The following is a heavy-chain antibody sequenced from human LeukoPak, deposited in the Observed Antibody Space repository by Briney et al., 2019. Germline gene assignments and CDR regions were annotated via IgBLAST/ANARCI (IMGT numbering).Heavy chain of an antibody. V-gene: IGHV4-34*01. CDR2: INHSGST. Sequence: PSETLSLTCAVYGGSFSGYYWSWIRQPPGKGLEWIGEINHSGSTNYNPSLKSRVTISVDTSKNQFSLKLSSVTAADTAVYYCARDLEYSSSWVVYFDYWGQGTLVTVSS. J-gene: IGHJ4*02. CDR3: ARDLEYSSSWVVYFDY. D-gene: IGHD6-6*01. CDR1: GGSFSGYY.